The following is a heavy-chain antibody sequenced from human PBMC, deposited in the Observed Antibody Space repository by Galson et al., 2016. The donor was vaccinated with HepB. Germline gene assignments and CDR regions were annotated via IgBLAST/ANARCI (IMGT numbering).Heavy chain of an antibody. J-gene: IGHJ4*02. CDR2: MSYDGGKK. D-gene: IGHD3-22*01. V-gene: IGHV3-30*04. Sequence: SLRLSCAASGFTFSSYAMPWVRQAPGKGLEWVAMMSYDGGKKYYADSVKGRFTISRDNSENTLYLQMSSLRPEDTAGYYCVRGDSSGYYSGSRGFDNWGQGALVTVSS. CDR1: GFTFSSYA. CDR3: VRGDSSGYYSGSRGFDN.